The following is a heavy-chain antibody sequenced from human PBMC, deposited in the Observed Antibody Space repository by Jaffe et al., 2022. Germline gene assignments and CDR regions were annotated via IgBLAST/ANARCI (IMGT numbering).Heavy chain of an antibody. D-gene: IGHD3-10*01. CDR1: GGSISSYY. Sequence: QVQLQESGPGLVKPSETLSLTCTVSGGSISSYYWSWIRQPPGKGLEWIGYIYYSGSTNYNPSLKSRVTISVDTSKNQFSLKLSSVTAADTAVYYCAREAYGSGEGGGVYYYYMDVWGKGTTVTVSS. CDR2: IYYSGST. V-gene: IGHV4-59*01. J-gene: IGHJ6*03. CDR3: AREAYGSGEGGGVYYYYMDV.